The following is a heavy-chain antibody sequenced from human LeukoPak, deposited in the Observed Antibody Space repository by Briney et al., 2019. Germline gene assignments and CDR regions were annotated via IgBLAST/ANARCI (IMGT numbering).Heavy chain of an antibody. Sequence: GGSLRLSCAASGFTFSSYAMHWVRQAPGKGLEWVAVISYDGSNKYYADSAKGRFTISRDNSKNTLYLQMNSLRAEDTAVYYCARAPDDILTGYYLKTYFDYWGQGTLVTVSS. CDR1: GFTFSSYA. V-gene: IGHV3-30*04. J-gene: IGHJ4*02. CDR3: ARAPDDILTGYYLKTYFDY. D-gene: IGHD3-9*01. CDR2: ISYDGSNK.